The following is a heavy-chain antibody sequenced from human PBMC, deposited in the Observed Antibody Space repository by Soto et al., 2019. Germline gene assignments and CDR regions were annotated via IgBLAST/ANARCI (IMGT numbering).Heavy chain of an antibody. CDR2: IKQDGSEK. J-gene: IGHJ4*02. CDR1: GFTFSSYW. D-gene: IGHD3-10*01. Sequence: EVQLVESGGGLVQPGGSLRLSCAASGFTFSSYWMSWVRQAPGKGLEWVANIKQDGSEKYYVDSVKGRFTISRDKAKNSLYLQMNSLRAEDTAVYYCARWGLGELLWLEPYYFDYWGQGTLVTVSS. CDR3: ARWGLGELLWLEPYYFDY. V-gene: IGHV3-7*01.